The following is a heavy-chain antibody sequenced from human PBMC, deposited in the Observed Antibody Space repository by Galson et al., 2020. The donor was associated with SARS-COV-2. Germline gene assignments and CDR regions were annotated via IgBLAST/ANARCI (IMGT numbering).Heavy chain of an antibody. CDR2: IWFDGRNK. J-gene: IGHJ4*02. CDR3: ARELKEGATDY. Sequence: GGSLRLSCAASGFTFSNYAIHWVRQAPGKGLEWVAVIWFDGRNKYYADSVNGRFTISRDNSKNTVYLQMNSLKVEDTAVYYCARELKEGATDYWGQGTLVTVSS. CDR1: GFTFSNYA. V-gene: IGHV3-33*01. D-gene: IGHD1-26*01.